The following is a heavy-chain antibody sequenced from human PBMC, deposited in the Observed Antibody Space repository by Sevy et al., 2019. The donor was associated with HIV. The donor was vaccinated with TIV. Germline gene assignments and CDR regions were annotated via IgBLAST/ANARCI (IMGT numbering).Heavy chain of an antibody. V-gene: IGHV3-49*04. Sequence: GGSLRLSCTGSGFTFGDYAMSWVRQAPGKGLEWVAFLKHKAYGGTLDYAASVKGRFSISRDDSKSIAHLQMNDLKTGDTANYYCTRGKGGQSIFDHWGQRALVTVSS. D-gene: IGHD3-16*01. CDR3: TRGKGGQSIFDH. CDR1: GFTFGDYA. CDR2: LKHKAYGGTL. J-gene: IGHJ4*01.